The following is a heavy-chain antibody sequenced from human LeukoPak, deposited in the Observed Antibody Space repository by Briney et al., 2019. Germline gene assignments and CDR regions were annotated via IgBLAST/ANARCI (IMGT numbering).Heavy chain of an antibody. CDR3: ARDYGGAVAD. Sequence: SETLSLTCTVSGSSISSGSYYWSWLRQPAGTGLEWIGRIYTSGSTNYNPSLKSRVTISVDTSKNQFSLKLSSVTAADTAVYYCARDYGGAVADWGQGTLVTVSS. CDR2: IYTSGST. D-gene: IGHD6-19*01. J-gene: IGHJ4*02. V-gene: IGHV4-61*02. CDR1: GSSISSGSYY.